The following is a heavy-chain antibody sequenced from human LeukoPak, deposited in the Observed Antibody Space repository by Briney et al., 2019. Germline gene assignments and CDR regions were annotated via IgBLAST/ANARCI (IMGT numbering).Heavy chain of an antibody. CDR2: ISGSGTTT. Sequence: GGSLRLSCAASGFIFSSYAMTWVRQAPGRGLEWLSTISGSGTTTYYVDSVKGRFTVSRDNSKNTLYLQMSSLRAGDTAVYYCAKAGHYGSGSYYSDYWGRGTLVTVSS. D-gene: IGHD3-10*01. J-gene: IGHJ4*02. CDR3: AKAGHYGSGSYYSDY. CDR1: GFIFSSYA. V-gene: IGHV3-23*01.